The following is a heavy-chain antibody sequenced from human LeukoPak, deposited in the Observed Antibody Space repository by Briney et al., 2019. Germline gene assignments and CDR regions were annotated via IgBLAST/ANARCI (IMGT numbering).Heavy chain of an antibody. J-gene: IGHJ3*02. Sequence: PSETLSLTCTVSGGSISSGGYYWSWIRQHPGKGLEWIGYIYYSGSTYYNPSLKSRVTISVDTSKNQFSLKLSSVTAADTAVYYCASNGYSYGTDAFDIWGQGTMVTVSS. CDR3: ASNGYSYGTDAFDI. V-gene: IGHV4-31*03. CDR2: IYYSGST. D-gene: IGHD5-18*01. CDR1: GGSISSGGYY.